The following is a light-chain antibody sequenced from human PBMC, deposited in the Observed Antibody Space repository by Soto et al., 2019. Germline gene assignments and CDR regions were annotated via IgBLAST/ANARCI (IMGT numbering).Light chain of an antibody. CDR1: SSDVGGYNY. J-gene: IGLJ3*02. CDR2: EVS. CDR3: SSYTGSSTLV. Sequence: QSALTQPASESGSPGQSITISCTGTSSDVGGYNYVSWYQQHPGKAPKLMIYEVSNRPSGVSNRFSGSKSGNTASLIISGLQAEDEADYYCSSYTGSSTLVFGGGTKLTVL. V-gene: IGLV2-14*01.